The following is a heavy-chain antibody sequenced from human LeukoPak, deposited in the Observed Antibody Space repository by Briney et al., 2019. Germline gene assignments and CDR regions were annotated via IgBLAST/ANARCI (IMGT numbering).Heavy chain of an antibody. J-gene: IGHJ4*02. V-gene: IGHV3-30-3*01. CDR2: ISYDGSNK. Sequence: GRSLRLSCAASGFTFSSYAMYWVRQAPGKGLEWVAVISYDGSNKYYADSVKGRFTISRDNSKNTLYLQMNSLRAEDTAVYYCARGSRAAAYFDYWGQGTLVTVSS. CDR3: ARGSRAAAYFDY. CDR1: GFTFSSYA. D-gene: IGHD6-13*01.